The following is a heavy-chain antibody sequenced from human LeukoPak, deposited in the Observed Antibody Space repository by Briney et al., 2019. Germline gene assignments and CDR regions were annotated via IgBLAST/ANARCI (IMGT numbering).Heavy chain of an antibody. CDR2: IRYDGSNK. CDR1: GFTFSSYG. V-gene: IGHV3-30*02. Sequence: GGSLRLSCAASGFTFSSYGMHWVRQAPGKGLEWVAFIRYDGSNKYYADSVKGRFTISRDNSKNTLYLQMNSLRAEDTAVYYCAKDEYGSGSYYNAPGYWGQGTLVTVSS. D-gene: IGHD3-10*01. J-gene: IGHJ4*02. CDR3: AKDEYGSGSYYNAPGY.